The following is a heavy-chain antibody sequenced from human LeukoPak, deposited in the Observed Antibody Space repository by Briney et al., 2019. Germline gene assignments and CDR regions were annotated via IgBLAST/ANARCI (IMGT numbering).Heavy chain of an antibody. D-gene: IGHD6-13*01. V-gene: IGHV1-69*06. CDR2: IIPIFGTA. Sequence: ASVKVSCKASGGTFCSYGISWVRQAPGQGLEWMGGIIPIFGTANYTQKFQGRVTITADKSTSTAYMELSSLRSEDTAVYYCARGRPTTTIAAAGVNWFDPWGQGTLVTVSS. CDR3: ARGRPTTTIAAAGVNWFDP. CDR1: GGTFCSYG. J-gene: IGHJ5*02.